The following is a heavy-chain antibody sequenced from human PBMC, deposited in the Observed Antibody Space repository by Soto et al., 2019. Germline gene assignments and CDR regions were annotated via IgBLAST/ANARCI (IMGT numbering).Heavy chain of an antibody. CDR3: AKHSGIYARNYGMDV. J-gene: IGHJ6*02. D-gene: IGHD3-16*01. V-gene: IGHV3-23*01. Sequence: EVQLLESGGGLVQPGGSLRLSCAASGLTFSSFAMSWVRQAPGKGLEWVSGISGTGGSTYNADSVRGHFTISRDNSKNTMYLQMNSLRAEDTAVYYSAKHSGIYARNYGMDVWGQGTTVTVSS. CDR2: ISGTGGST. CDR1: GLTFSSFA.